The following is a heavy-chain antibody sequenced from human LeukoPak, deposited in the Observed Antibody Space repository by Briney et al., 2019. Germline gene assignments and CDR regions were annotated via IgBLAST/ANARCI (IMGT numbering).Heavy chain of an antibody. V-gene: IGHV3-33*01. Sequence: PGGSLRLSCAASGFTFSSYGMHWVRQAPGKGLEWVAVIWYDGSNKYYADSVKGRFTISRDISKNTLYLQMNSLRAEDTAVYYCARESRVIVSAFDIWGQGTMVTVSS. J-gene: IGHJ3*02. D-gene: IGHD3-22*01. CDR3: ARESRVIVSAFDI. CDR1: GFTFSSYG. CDR2: IWYDGSNK.